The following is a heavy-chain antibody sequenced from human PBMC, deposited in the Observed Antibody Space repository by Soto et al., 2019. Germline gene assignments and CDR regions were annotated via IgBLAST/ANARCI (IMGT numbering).Heavy chain of an antibody. CDR1: GYSFNNYW. Sequence: PGKSLKIPCKGSGYSFNNYWFAGVRQMPAKGLEWMGIIFPRDSESVYRPYLRGQVTSPVDKSISTAYLQWSGLKASDTAMYYCATQLALHGVSRYFDSWGQGTLVTVSS. V-gene: IGHV5-51*01. D-gene: IGHD3-3*02. CDR3: ATQLALHGVSRYFDS. J-gene: IGHJ4*02. CDR2: IFPRDSES.